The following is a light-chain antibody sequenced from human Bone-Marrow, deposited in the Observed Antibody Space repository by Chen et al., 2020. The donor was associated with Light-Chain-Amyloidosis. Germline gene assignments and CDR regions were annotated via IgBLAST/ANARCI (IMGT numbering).Light chain of an antibody. CDR1: SSDVSGDNH. V-gene: IGLV2-14*01. CDR3: SAYTITNTLV. Sequence: QSALTQPASVSGSPGQLITLSCTGTSSDVSGDNHVSWYQQHPDKAPKLMIYEVTNRPSWVPDRFSGSKSANTASLTISGLQTADEAVYFCSAYTITNTLVFGRGTRVTVL. CDR2: EVT. J-gene: IGLJ1*01.